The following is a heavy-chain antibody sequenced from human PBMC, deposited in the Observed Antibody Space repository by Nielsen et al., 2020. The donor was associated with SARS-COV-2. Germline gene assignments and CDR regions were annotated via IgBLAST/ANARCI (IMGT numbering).Heavy chain of an antibody. CDR3: ARLGYCSGGSCYSPWFDP. CDR1: GGSISSGGYY. Sequence: SETLSLTCTVSGGSISSGGYYWSWIRQHPGKGLEWIGYIYYSGSTYYNPSLKSRVTISVDTSKNQFSLKLSSVTAADTAVYYCARLGYCSGGSCYSPWFDPWGQGTLVTVSS. J-gene: IGHJ5*02. D-gene: IGHD2-15*01. V-gene: IGHV4-31*03. CDR2: IYYSGST.